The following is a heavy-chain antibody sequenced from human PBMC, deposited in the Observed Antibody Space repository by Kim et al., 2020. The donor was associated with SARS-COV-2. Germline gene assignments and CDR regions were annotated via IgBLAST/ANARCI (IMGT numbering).Heavy chain of an antibody. J-gene: IGHJ3*02. V-gene: IGHV1-18*01. CDR1: GYTFTSYG. CDR2: ISAYNGNT. Sequence: ASVKVSCKASGYTFTSYGISWVRQAPGQGLEWMGWISAYNGNTNYAQKLQGRVTMTTDTSTSTAYMELRSLRSDDTAVYYCARDPGGIWGRYFDWLLSDDAFDIWGQGTMVTVSS. D-gene: IGHD3-9*01. CDR3: ARDPGGIWGRYFDWLLSDDAFDI.